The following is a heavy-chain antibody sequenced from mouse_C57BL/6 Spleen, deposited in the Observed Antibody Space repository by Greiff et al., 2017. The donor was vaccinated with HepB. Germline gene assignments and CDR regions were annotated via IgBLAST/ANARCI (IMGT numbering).Heavy chain of an antibody. CDR1: GYTFTEYT. CDR3: ARHEDRDPLLLRGFDY. Sequence: QVQLQQSGAELVKPGASVKLSCKASGYTFTEYTIHWVKQRSGQGLEWIGWFYPGSGSIKYNEKFKDKATLTADKSSSTVYMELSRLTSEDSAVYFCARHEDRDPLLLRGFDYWGQGTTLTVSS. V-gene: IGHV1-62-2*01. D-gene: IGHD1-1*01. J-gene: IGHJ2*01. CDR2: FYPGSGSI.